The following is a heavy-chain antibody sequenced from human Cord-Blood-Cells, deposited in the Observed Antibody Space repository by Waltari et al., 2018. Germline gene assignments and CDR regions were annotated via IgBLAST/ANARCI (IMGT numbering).Heavy chain of an antibody. V-gene: IGHV3-74*01. CDR1: GFTFRSYW. Sequence: EVQLVESGGGLVQPGGSLRLSCAASGFTFRSYWMHWVRQAPGKGLVWVSRINSDGSSTSYADSVKGRFTISRDNAKNTLYLQMNSLRAEDTAVYYCASGGGFGVVIDYWGQGTLVTVSS. CDR2: INSDGSST. J-gene: IGHJ4*02. D-gene: IGHD3-3*01. CDR3: ASGGGFGVVIDY.